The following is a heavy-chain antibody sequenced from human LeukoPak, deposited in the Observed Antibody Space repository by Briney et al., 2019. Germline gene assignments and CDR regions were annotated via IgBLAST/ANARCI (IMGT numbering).Heavy chain of an antibody. CDR1: GRSFSGYY. CDR3: AREELTTRYSGSYYRFIPERTIDY. J-gene: IGHJ4*02. CDR2: INHSAST. V-gene: IGHV4-34*01. D-gene: IGHD1-26*01. Sequence: SETLSLTCAVYGRSFSGYYWSWIRQPPGKGLEWIGEINHSASTNYNPSLKSRVTISVDTSKNQFSLKLSSVTAADTAVYYCAREELTTRYSGSYYRFIPERTIDYWGQGTLVTVSS.